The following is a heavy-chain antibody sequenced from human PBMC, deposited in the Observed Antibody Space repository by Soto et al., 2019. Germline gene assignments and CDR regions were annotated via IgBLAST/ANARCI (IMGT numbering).Heavy chain of an antibody. CDR1: GGTFSSYA. Sequence: VASVKVSCKASGGTFSSYAISWVRQAPGQGLEWMGGIIPIFGTANYAQKFQGRVTITADESTSTAYMELSSLRSEDTAVYYCALNTAMVTILHYGMDVWGQGTTVTVSS. J-gene: IGHJ6*02. CDR2: IIPIFGTA. D-gene: IGHD5-18*01. CDR3: ALNTAMVTILHYGMDV. V-gene: IGHV1-69*13.